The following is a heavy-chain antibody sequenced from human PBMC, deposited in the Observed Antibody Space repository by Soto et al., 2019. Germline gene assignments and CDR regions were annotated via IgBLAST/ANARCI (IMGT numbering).Heavy chain of an antibody. CDR2: IIPIFGTA. V-gene: IGHV1-69*01. CDR3: ARRYSSGWYEQEDQYYGMDV. Sequence: GPSVEVSWKASGVGFSSCASRWVRQAPGQGLEWMGGIIPIFGTANYAQKFQGRVTITADESTSTAYMGLSSLRSEDTAVYYCARRYSSGWYEQEDQYYGMDVWGQATTVTVSS. CDR1: GVGFSSCA. J-gene: IGHJ6*02. D-gene: IGHD6-19*01.